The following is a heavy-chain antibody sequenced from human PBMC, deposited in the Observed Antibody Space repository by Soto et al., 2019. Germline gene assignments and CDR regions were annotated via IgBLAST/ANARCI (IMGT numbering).Heavy chain of an antibody. D-gene: IGHD6-6*01. J-gene: IGHJ6*02. V-gene: IGHV6-1*01. CDR2: TYYRSKWYN. CDR3: ARDLAAHHYYYYGMDV. CDR1: GGSVSSNSAS. Sequence: PSPTLSLTCAISGGSVSSNSASWNWIRQSPSRGLEWLGRTYYRSKWYNDYAVSVKSRITINPDTSKNQFSLQLNSVTPEDTAVYYCARDLAAHHYYYYGMDVWGQGTTVTVSS.